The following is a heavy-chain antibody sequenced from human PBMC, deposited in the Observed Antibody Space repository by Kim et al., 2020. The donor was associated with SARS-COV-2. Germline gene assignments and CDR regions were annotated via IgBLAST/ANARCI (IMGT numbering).Heavy chain of an antibody. CDR2: ISSNGGST. D-gene: IGHD5-18*01. CDR3: VKDGWLITDTAMIAVSIGETDY. J-gene: IGHJ4*02. CDR1: GFTFSSYA. Sequence: GGSLRLSCSASGFTFSSYAMHWVRQAPGKGLEYVSAISSNGGSTYYADSVKGRFTISRDNSKNTLYLQMSSLRAEDTAVYYCVKDGWLITDTAMIAVSIGETDYWGQGTLVTVSS. V-gene: IGHV3-64D*06.